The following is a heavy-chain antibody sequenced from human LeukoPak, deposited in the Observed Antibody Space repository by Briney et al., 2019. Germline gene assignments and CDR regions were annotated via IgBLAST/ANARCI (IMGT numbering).Heavy chain of an antibody. V-gene: IGHV3-33*01. CDR2: IWYDGTNK. CDR1: GFIFSNYA. Sequence: PGGSLRLSCAASGFIFSNYAMHWVRQAPGKGLEWVAFIWYDGTNKYYADSVKGRFTISRDNSKNTLYLQMNSLRAEDTAVYYCAREGFRGGYSYADKVDYWGQGTLVTVSS. D-gene: IGHD5-18*01. J-gene: IGHJ4*02. CDR3: AREGFRGGYSYADKVDY.